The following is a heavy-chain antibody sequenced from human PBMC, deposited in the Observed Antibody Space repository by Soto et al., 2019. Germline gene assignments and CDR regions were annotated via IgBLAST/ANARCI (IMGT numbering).Heavy chain of an antibody. Sequence: SETLSLTCTVSGGSISSGRYYWGWIRQPPGKGLEWIGSIYYSGSTYSNPSLKSRVTIFVDTSKNQFSLRLSSVTAADTAVYYCARHSDCSGGSCYSEYFAVGNWFDPWGQGTLVTVSS. V-gene: IGHV4-39*01. CDR1: GGSISSGRYY. CDR2: IYYSGST. D-gene: IGHD2-15*01. CDR3: ARHSDCSGGSCYSEYFAVGNWFDP. J-gene: IGHJ5*02.